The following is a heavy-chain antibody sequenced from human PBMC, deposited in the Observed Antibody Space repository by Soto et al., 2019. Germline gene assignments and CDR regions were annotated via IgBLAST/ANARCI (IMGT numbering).Heavy chain of an antibody. CDR1: GFTFSNYA. Sequence: GGSLRLSCAASGFTFSNYAINWVRQAPGKGLEWVSCISGSGGSTYYADSVKGRFTISRDNSKNTLYLEMNSLRAEDTAVYYCAKPRGGSLLRWALDSWGQGTRVTVSS. CDR2: ISGSGGST. D-gene: IGHD2-15*01. V-gene: IGHV3-23*01. CDR3: AKPRGGSLLRWALDS. J-gene: IGHJ3*02.